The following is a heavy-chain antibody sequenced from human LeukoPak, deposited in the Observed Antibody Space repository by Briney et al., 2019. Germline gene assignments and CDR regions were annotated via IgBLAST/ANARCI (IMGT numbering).Heavy chain of an antibody. D-gene: IGHD6-6*01. CDR2: ISYDGSNK. CDR3: ARGRMYSSSDAPDY. Sequence: GGSLRLSCAASGFTFSSYAMHWVRQAPGKGLEWVAVISYDGSNKYYADSVKGRFTISRDNSKNTLYLQMNSLRAEDTAVYYCARGRMYSSSDAPDYWGQGTLVTVSS. J-gene: IGHJ4*02. CDR1: GFTFSSYA. V-gene: IGHV3-30-3*01.